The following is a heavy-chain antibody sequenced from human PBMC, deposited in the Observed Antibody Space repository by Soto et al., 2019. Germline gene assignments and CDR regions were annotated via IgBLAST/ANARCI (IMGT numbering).Heavy chain of an antibody. J-gene: IGHJ4*02. CDR3: ARHRYSYGVYYFDY. CDR1: GGSISNYY. V-gene: IGHV4-59*08. CDR2: IYYSGST. D-gene: IGHD5-18*01. Sequence: SETLCLTCTVSGGSISNYYWSWIRQPPGKGLEWIGYIYYSGSTNYNPSLTSRVTISVDTSKNQFSLKLSSVTAADTAVYYCARHRYSYGVYYFDYWGQGTLVTVSS.